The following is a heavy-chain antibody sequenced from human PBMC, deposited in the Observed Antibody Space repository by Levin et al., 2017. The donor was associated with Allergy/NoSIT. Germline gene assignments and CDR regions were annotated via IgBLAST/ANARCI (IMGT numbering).Heavy chain of an antibody. Sequence: GGSLRLSCAASGFNIGTYWMSWVRQAPGKGLEWVANIKRDGRENYYVDSVKGRFTISRDNAKNSLDLQLNSLSPDDTAVYYCARVKDGCSGCRQGVYYFDYWGQGTLVTVSS. D-gene: IGHD6-19*01. CDR3: ARVKDGCSGCRQGVYYFDY. CDR2: IKRDGREN. J-gene: IGHJ4*02. CDR1: GFNIGTYW. V-gene: IGHV3-7*01.